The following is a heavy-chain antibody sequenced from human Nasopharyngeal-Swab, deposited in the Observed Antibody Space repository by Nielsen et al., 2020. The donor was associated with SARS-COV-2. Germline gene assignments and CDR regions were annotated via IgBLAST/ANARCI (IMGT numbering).Heavy chain of an antibody. CDR3: ARDRGDLRKYHFDS. Sequence: SCTVSGGSVSRGSHYWTWIRQPPGKELEWIGYIFYTGNTNYNPSLESRVTMSIDTSKNQFSLKLSSVTAADTAVYYCARDRGDLRKYHFDSWGQGTQIAVSS. CDR2: IFYTGNT. CDR1: GGSVSRGSHY. J-gene: IGHJ4*02. D-gene: IGHD2-2*01. V-gene: IGHV4-61*01.